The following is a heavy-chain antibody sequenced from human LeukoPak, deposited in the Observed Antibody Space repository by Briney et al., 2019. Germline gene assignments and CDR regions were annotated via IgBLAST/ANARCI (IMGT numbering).Heavy chain of an antibody. Sequence: GGSLRLSCAASGFTFSSYAMSWVRQAPGKGLEWVSAISGSGGSKYYADSVKGRFTISRDNPKNTLYLQMNSLRAEDTAVYYCAKETSRRYFDWSYIPPEDYWGQGTLVTVSS. D-gene: IGHD3-9*01. V-gene: IGHV3-23*01. CDR3: AKETSRRYFDWSYIPPEDY. J-gene: IGHJ4*02. CDR2: ISGSGGSK. CDR1: GFTFSSYA.